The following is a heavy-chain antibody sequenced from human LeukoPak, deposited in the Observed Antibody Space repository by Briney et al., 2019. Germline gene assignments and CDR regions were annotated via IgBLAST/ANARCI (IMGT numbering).Heavy chain of an antibody. CDR1: GYIFTSYG. Sequence: GASVKVSCKASGYIFTSYGITWVRQAPGQGLEWMGRITTFNARTVLAEKFRARITMTTDTTTAYMTLRKLRSDDTAVYYCARSGSSSWSSLLDYWGQGSLVIVS. V-gene: IGHV1-18*01. CDR2: ITTFNART. D-gene: IGHD6-13*01. J-gene: IGHJ4*02. CDR3: ARSGSSSWSSLLDY.